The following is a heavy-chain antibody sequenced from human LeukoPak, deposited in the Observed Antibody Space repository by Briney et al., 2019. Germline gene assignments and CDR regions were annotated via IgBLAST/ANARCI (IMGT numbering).Heavy chain of an antibody. CDR2: IKQDGSEK. CDR3: ARDGRVRAPRYGLDY. J-gene: IGHJ4*02. V-gene: IGHV3-7*01. D-gene: IGHD1-26*01. CDR1: GFTFISYW. Sequence: PGGSLRLSCAASGFTFISYWMSWVRQAPGKGLEWVANIKQDGSEKYYVDSVKGRFTISRDNDKNSLYLQMNSLRAEDTAVYYCARDGRVRAPRYGLDYWGQGTLVTVSS.